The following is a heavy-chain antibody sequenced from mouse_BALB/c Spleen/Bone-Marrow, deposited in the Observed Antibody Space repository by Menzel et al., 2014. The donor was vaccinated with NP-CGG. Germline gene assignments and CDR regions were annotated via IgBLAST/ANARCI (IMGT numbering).Heavy chain of an antibody. D-gene: IGHD2-4*01. J-gene: IGHJ3*01. Sequence: EVKLMESGGGLVKPGGSLKLSCAASGFTFSSYAMSWVRPTPEKRLEWVATISSGGSYTYYPDSVKGRFTISRDNAKNTLYLQMSSLRAEDTAMYYCARKSYYDYDGRPWFAYWGQGTLVTVSA. CDR1: GFTFSSYA. CDR2: ISSGGSYT. CDR3: ARKSYYDYDGRPWFAY. V-gene: IGHV5-9-3*01.